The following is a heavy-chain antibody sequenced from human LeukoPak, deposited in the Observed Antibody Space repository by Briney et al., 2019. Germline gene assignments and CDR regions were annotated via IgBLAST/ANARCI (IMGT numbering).Heavy chain of an antibody. Sequence: VASVKVSCKASGYTFTSYGISWVRQAPGQGLEWMGWISAYNGNTNYAQKLQGRVTMTTDTSTSTAYMELRSLRSDDTAVYYCAITLGRVTTVTDFDYWGQGALVTVSS. D-gene: IGHD4-17*01. CDR3: AITLGRVTTVTDFDY. J-gene: IGHJ4*02. V-gene: IGHV1-18*01. CDR2: ISAYNGNT. CDR1: GYTFTSYG.